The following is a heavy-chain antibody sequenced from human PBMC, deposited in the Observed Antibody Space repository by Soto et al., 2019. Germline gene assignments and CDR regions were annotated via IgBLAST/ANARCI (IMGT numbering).Heavy chain of an antibody. CDR2: IFYSGST. V-gene: IGHV4-59*01. CDR3: TRADSDVVILPDVRPLFDL. D-gene: IGHD2-21*02. J-gene: IGHJ4*02. Sequence: SETLSLTCSVSGASIRSYYWSWVRQPPGKGLEWIGYIFYSGSTNYIPSLKSRVTMSVDTSKNQFSLKLSSVTAADTAMYYCTRADSDVVILPDVRPLFDLWGQGALVTVSS. CDR1: GASIRSYY.